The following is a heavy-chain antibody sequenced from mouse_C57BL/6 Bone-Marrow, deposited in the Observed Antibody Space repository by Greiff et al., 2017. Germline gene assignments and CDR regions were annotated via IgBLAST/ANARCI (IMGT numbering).Heavy chain of an antibody. Sequence: VQLQQSGAELARPGASVKLSCKASGYTFTSYGISWVKQRTGQGLEWIGEIYPRSGNTYYNEKFKCKATLTADKSSSTAYMELRSLTSEDSAVYFCARSPITTVVPFDYWGQGTTLTVSS. CDR3: ARSPITTVVPFDY. CDR1: GYTFTSYG. D-gene: IGHD1-1*01. J-gene: IGHJ2*01. CDR2: IYPRSGNT. V-gene: IGHV1-81*01.